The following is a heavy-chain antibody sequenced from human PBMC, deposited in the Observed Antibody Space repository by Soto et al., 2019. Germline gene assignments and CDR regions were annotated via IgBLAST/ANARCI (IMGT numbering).Heavy chain of an antibody. CDR1: GYICVNYG. CDR2: ISPYTGNT. D-gene: IGHD3-16*01. J-gene: IGHJ6*02. V-gene: IGHV1-18*01. CDR3: VMVDNYVTPTPQDV. Sequence: QVQLVQSGDEVKKPGASVKVSCKASGYICVNYGSAWVRQAPGQGLEWMGWISPYTGNTHSATKVQGRLTMTTDTSTSTAYMDLGSLTSDDTAVYYCVMVDNYVTPTPQDVWGQGTTVTVSS.